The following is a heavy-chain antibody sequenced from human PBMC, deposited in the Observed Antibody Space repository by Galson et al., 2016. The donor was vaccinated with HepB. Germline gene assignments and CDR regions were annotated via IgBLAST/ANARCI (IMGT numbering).Heavy chain of an antibody. CDR3: ARPAWGSGIFYYFGFDV. Sequence: SVKVSCKASGYSFSSYYLHWVRQAPGQGLEWVGITSPSGGSTDFAQKFQGRVTMTRDTSTSTVYMELSSLTSEDTAVYYCARPAWGSGIFYYFGFDVWGQGTTITVSS. D-gene: IGHD3-3*02. CDR2: TSPSGGST. CDR1: GYSFSSYY. V-gene: IGHV1-46*01. J-gene: IGHJ6*02.